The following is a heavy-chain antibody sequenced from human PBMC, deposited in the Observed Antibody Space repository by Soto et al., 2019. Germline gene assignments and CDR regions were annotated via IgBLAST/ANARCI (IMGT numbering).Heavy chain of an antibody. CDR1: GFTFSSYA. CDR2: ISGSGGST. J-gene: IGHJ4*02. D-gene: IGHD6-19*01. Sequence: PGGSLRLSCAASGFTFSSYAMSWVRQAPGKGLEWVSAISGSGGSTYYADSVKGRFTISRDNSKNTLYLQMNSLRAEDTAVYYCAKNQVKAVAIYYFDYWGQGTLVTVSS. V-gene: IGHV3-23*01. CDR3: AKNQVKAVAIYYFDY.